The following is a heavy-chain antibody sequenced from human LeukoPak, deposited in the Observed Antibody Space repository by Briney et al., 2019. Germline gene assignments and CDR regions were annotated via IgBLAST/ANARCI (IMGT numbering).Heavy chain of an antibody. CDR2: IIPIFGTA. D-gene: IGHD3-9*01. CDR1: GGTFSSYA. Sequence: ASVKVSCKASGGTFSSYAISWVRQAPGQGLEWMGGIIPIFGTANYAQKLQGRVTITADESTSTAYMELSSLRSEDTAVYYCARPSDFDPTNDYYYYYGMDVWGQGTTVTVSS. V-gene: IGHV1-69*13. CDR3: ARPSDFDPTNDYYYYYGMDV. J-gene: IGHJ6*02.